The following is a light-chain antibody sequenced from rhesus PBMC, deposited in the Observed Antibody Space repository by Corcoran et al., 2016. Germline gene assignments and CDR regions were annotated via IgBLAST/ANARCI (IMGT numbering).Light chain of an antibody. J-gene: IGKJ1*01. CDR1: QGISTY. V-gene: IGKV1-43*02. Sequence: DIQMTQSPSSLSASVGDRVTITCRASQGISTYLNWYQQKPGKAPKSLLYAAASLESGVPSRFSGRGSGTDFTLAIRSVPPEDFATYYCLQYNCGPWAFGQGTKVGIK. CDR3: LQYNCGPWA. CDR2: AAA.